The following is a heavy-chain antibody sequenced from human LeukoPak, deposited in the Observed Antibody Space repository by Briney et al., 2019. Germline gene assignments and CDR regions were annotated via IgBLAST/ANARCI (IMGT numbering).Heavy chain of an antibody. Sequence: GGSLRLSCAASGFTFDDYAMHWVRQAPGKGLECVSGISWNSGSIGYADSVKGRFTISRDNAKNSLYLQMNSLRAEDTALYYCARKGNAFDFWGQGTMVTVSS. D-gene: IGHD3-10*01. J-gene: IGHJ3*01. CDR1: GFTFDDYA. CDR2: ISWNSGSI. CDR3: ARKGNAFDF. V-gene: IGHV3-9*01.